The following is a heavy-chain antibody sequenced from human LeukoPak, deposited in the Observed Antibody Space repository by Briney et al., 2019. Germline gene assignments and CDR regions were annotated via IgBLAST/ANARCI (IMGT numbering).Heavy chain of an antibody. D-gene: IGHD6-19*01. CDR1: GFTLSAYP. Sequence: GGSLRLSCAASGFTLSAYPMTWVRQAPGKGLEWVSTISPTDGYTYYVDSVKGRFTISRDFSKNTLYLQMNSLRAEDTAVYFCAREMAGRGKFDYWGQGILVTVSS. V-gene: IGHV3-23*01. CDR2: ISPTDGYT. J-gene: IGHJ4*02. CDR3: AREMAGRGKFDY.